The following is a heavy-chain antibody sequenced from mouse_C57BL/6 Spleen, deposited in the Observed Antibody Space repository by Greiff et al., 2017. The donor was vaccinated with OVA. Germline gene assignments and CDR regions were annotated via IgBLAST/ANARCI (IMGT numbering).Heavy chain of an antibody. Sequence: QVQLQQPGAELVKPGASVKMSCKASGYTFTSYWITWVKQRPGQGLEWIGDIYPGSGSTNYNEKFKSKATLTVDTSSSTAYMQLSSLTSEDSAVYYCARCRFYDYDVDCAYWGQGTLVTVSA. V-gene: IGHV1-55*01. CDR2: IYPGSGST. J-gene: IGHJ3*01. CDR1: GYTFTSYW. CDR3: ARCRFYDYDVDCAY. D-gene: IGHD2-4*01.